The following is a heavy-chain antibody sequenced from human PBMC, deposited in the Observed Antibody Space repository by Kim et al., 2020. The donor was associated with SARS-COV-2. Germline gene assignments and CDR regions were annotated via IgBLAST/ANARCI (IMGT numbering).Heavy chain of an antibody. CDR3: SRVFRGMDV. CDR2: IYYSGST. V-gene: IGHV4-59*01. CDR1: GGSISPYY. Sequence: SETLSLTCAVSGGSISPYYLTWIRQPPGKGLEWIGYIYYSGSTTYNPSLESRVTISVDTSRKQVSLKLTSVTAADTAVYYCSRVFRGMDVWGQGTTVTVS. J-gene: IGHJ6*02. D-gene: IGHD3-16*01.